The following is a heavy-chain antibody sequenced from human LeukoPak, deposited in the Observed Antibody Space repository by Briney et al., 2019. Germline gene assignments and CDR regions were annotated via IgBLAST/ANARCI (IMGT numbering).Heavy chain of an antibody. CDR1: GGSISSSSYY. CDR2: IYYSGST. J-gene: IGHJ5*02. D-gene: IGHD3-3*01. Sequence: SETLSLTCTVSGGSISSSSYYWGWIRQPPGKGLEWIGSIYYSGSTYYNPSLKSRVTISVDTSKNQFSLKLSSVTAADTAVYYCARHLVRLGVVIDNWFDPWGQGTLVTVSS. V-gene: IGHV4-39*01. CDR3: ARHLVRLGVVIDNWFDP.